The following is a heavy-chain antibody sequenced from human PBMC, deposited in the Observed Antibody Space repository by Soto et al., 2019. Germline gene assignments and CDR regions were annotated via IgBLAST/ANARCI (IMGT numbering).Heavy chain of an antibody. Sequence: QVQLQESGPGLVKPSETLSLTCTVSGGSISSYYWSWIRQPAGKGLEWIGRIYTSGSTNYNPSHKSRVTMSLDTSKNQFSLKLSAVTAADTAVYYCLGLPMTTVTTGYYYGMDVWGQGTTVTVSS. V-gene: IGHV4-4*07. D-gene: IGHD4-4*01. CDR3: LGLPMTTVTTGYYYGMDV. CDR1: GGSISSYY. CDR2: IYTSGST. J-gene: IGHJ6*02.